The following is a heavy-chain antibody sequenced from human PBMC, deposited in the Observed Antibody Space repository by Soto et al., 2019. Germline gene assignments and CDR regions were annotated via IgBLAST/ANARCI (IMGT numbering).Heavy chain of an antibody. CDR2: INPNSGGT. CDR3: ASGGDVWGSYQPSDY. Sequence: QVQLVQSGAEVKKPGASVKVSCKASGYTFTGYYMHWVRQAPGQGLEWMGWINPNSGGTNYAQKFQGRGTLARDTAIRTAYMGLSRLGSDETAVYYCASGGDVWGSYQPSDYWGQGTLVTVSS. V-gene: IGHV1-2*02. J-gene: IGHJ4*02. D-gene: IGHD3-16*02. CDR1: GYTFTGYY.